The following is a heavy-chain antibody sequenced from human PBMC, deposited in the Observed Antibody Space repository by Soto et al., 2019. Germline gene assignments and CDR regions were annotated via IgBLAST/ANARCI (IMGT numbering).Heavy chain of an antibody. D-gene: IGHD1-1*01. CDR2: MSYSGIT. Sequence: SETLSLTCTVSGGSISSSIFFWGWIRLPPGKGLEWIGSMSYSGITYYYPTLKSRVTISLDTSKNQFSLRLSSVTAADTAVYYCARHTRTLRQAPFDYWGQGTLVTVSS. V-gene: IGHV4-39*01. CDR1: GGSISSSIFF. CDR3: ARHTRTLRQAPFDY. J-gene: IGHJ4*02.